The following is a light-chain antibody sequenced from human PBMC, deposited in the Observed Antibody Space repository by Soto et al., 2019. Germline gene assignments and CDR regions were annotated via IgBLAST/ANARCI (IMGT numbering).Light chain of an antibody. CDR2: WAS. V-gene: IGKV4-1*01. J-gene: IGKJ4*01. CDR1: QSVLSDSKNY. Sequence: DIVMTQSPESLAVSLGERATIKCKSSQSVLSDSKNYLTWYQKKPGQPPKVLFHWASARQSVVPDRFSGSGSGTDFALTISSLQAEDVAVYYCQQFRSLPLTFGGGTKVEIK. CDR3: QQFRSLPLT.